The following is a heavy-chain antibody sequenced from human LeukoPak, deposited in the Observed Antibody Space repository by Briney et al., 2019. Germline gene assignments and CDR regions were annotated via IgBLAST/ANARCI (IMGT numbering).Heavy chain of an antibody. CDR3: ARVTYSSVIH. J-gene: IGHJ4*02. Sequence: KTSETLSLTCTVSGGSISSYYWSWIRQPPGKGLEWIGYIYHSGSTYYNPSLKSRVTISVDTSKNQFSLKLSSVTAADTAVYYCARVTYSSVIHWGQGTLVTVSS. V-gene: IGHV4-4*09. D-gene: IGHD6-19*01. CDR2: IYHSGST. CDR1: GGSISSYY.